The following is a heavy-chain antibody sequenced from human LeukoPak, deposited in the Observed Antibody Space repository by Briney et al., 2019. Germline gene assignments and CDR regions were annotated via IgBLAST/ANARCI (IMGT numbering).Heavy chain of an antibody. V-gene: IGHV3-21*01. CDR2: ISSSSSYI. D-gene: IGHD3-10*01. J-gene: IGHJ4*02. CDR1: GFTFSSYS. Sequence: GGSLRLSCAASGFTFSSYSMNWVRQAPGKGLEWVSSISSSSSYIYYADSVKGRFTISRDNAKNSLYLQMNSLRAGDTAVYYCARDPELLWFGEQYYFDYWGQGTLVTVSS. CDR3: ARDPELLWFGEQYYFDY.